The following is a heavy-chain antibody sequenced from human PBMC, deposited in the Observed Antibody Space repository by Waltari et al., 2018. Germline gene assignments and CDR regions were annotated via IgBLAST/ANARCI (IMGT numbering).Heavy chain of an antibody. J-gene: IGHJ4*02. CDR2: INHSGST. V-gene: IGHV4-34*01. CDR3: ARVKRRRFGVVIISGYFDY. CDR1: GGSFSGYY. D-gene: IGHD3-3*01. Sequence: QVQLQQWGAGLLKPSETLSLTCAVYGGSFSGYYWSWIRQPPGKGLEWIGEINHSGSTNYNPSLKSRVTISVDTSKNQFSLKLSSVTAADTAVYYCARVKRRRFGVVIISGYFDYWGQGTLVTVSS.